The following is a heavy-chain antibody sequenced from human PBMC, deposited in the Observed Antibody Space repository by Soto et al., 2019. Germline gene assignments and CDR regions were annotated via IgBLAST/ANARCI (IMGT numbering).Heavy chain of an antibody. J-gene: IGHJ4*02. D-gene: IGHD3-22*01. CDR2: IYYSGST. CDR1: GGSISSYY. Sequence: SETLSLTCTVSGGSISSYYWSWIRQPPGKGLEWIGYIYYSGSTNYNPSLKSRVTISVDTSKNQLSLKLSSVTAADTAVYYCARVGSAMIVGFFDYWGQGTLVTVSS. V-gene: IGHV4-59*01. CDR3: ARVGSAMIVGFFDY.